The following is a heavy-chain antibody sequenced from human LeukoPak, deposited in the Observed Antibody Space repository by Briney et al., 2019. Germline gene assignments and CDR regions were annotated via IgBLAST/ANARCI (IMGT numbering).Heavy chain of an antibody. J-gene: IGHJ5*02. Sequence: PGGSLRLAYAASGFTFSNAWMRSVRQAPGRGLEWVVRIKSKIDGWTTDYAARYQARFTISRDASKNTLYLQMNSLTTEDTAVYYCTTSTLIGSSWGQGTLVTVSS. D-gene: IGHD2-15*01. CDR2: IKSKIDGWTT. V-gene: IGHV3-15*01. CDR3: TTSTLIGSS. CDR1: GFTFSNAW.